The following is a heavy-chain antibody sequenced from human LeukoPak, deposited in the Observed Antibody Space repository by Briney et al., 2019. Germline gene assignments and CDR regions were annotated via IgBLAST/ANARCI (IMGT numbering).Heavy chain of an antibody. CDR1: GDSVSSNSAA. Sequence: SQTLSLTCAISGDSVSSNSAAWNWIRQSPSRGLEWLGRTYYRSKWYNDYAVSVKSRITINPDTSKNQLSLQLNSVTPEDTAVYYWARGVRGVIIGNWFDPWGQGTLVTVSS. CDR2: TYYRSKWYN. J-gene: IGHJ5*02. V-gene: IGHV6-1*01. D-gene: IGHD3-10*01. CDR3: ARGVRGVIIGNWFDP.